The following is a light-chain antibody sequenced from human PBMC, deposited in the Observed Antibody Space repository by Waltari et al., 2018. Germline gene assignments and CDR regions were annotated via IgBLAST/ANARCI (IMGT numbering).Light chain of an antibody. CDR1: SPNIGSNT. V-gene: IGLV1-44*01. Sequence: QPVLTQSPSTSGTPGQKVTISCSGSSPNIGSNTVNWYQQLPGTAPKLLIYGNNQRPSGVPDRFSGSKSGTSASLAISGLQSEDEADYYCAAWDDSLIGPVFGGGTKLTVL. CDR2: GNN. CDR3: AAWDDSLIGPV. J-gene: IGLJ3*02.